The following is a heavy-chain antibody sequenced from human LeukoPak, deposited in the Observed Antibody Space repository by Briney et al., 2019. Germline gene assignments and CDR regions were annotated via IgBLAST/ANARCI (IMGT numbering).Heavy chain of an antibody. D-gene: IGHD6-13*01. J-gene: IGHJ5*02. CDR1: GGSISSSSYY. CDR3: ARRGMYSSSWYRRENWFDP. Sequence: SETLSLTCTVSGGSISSSSYYWGWIRQPPGKGLEWIGSIYYSGSTYYNPSLKSRVTISVDTSKNQFSLKLSSVTAADTAVYYCARRGMYSSSWYRRENWFDPWGQGTLVTVSS. CDR2: IYYSGST. V-gene: IGHV4-39*07.